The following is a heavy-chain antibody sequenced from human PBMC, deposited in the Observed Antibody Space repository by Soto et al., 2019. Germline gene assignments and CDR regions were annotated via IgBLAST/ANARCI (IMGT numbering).Heavy chain of an antibody. V-gene: IGHV1-18*01. J-gene: IGHJ4*02. CDR1: GFTFTTYG. D-gene: IGHD3-9*01. CDR3: ARDTMTGYLLFDY. Sequence: QVQLVQSGAEVKKPGASVKVSCKASGFTFTTYGISWVRQAPGQGLEWMGWISVYNGNRHYAQKLQGRVTMTTDTSTSTAYMELRALRSDDTAVYYCARDTMTGYLLFDYWGQGTLVTVSS. CDR2: ISVYNGNR.